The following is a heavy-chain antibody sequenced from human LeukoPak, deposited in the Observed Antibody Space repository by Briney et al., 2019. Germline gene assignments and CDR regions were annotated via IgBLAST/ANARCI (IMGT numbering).Heavy chain of an antibody. V-gene: IGHV4-34*01. CDR2: INHSGST. CDR1: GGSFSGYY. D-gene: IGHD6-13*01. CDR3: ARARGGSWYYFNAFDI. Sequence: SETLSLTCAVYGGSFSGYYWSWIRQPPGKGLEWIGEINHSGSTNYNPSLKSRVTISVDTSKNQFSLKLSSVTAAGTAVYYCARARGGSWYYFNAFDIWGPGTMVTVSS. J-gene: IGHJ3*02.